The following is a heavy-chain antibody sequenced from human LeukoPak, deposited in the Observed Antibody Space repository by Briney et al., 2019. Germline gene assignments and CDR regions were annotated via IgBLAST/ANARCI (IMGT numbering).Heavy chain of an antibody. V-gene: IGHV1-18*01. D-gene: IGHD5-12*01. J-gene: IGHJ4*02. Sequence: GASVKVSCKASGYTFTSYGLSWVRQAPGQGLEWMGWINAYNGNTNYAQKLQGRVTMTTDTSTSTAYMELRSLRSDDTAVYYCARESLKWLRLYYFDYWGQGTLVTVSS. CDR1: GYTFTSYG. CDR3: ARESLKWLRLYYFDY. CDR2: INAYNGNT.